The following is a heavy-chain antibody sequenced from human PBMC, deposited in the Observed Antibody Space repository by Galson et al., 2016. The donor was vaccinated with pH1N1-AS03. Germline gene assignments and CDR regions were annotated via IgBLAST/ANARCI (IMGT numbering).Heavy chain of an antibody. J-gene: IGHJ4*02. CDR1: GSSIDNSDW. Sequence: ETLSLTCSVSGSSIDNSDWWNWVRQPPGKGLEWIAEIHHSGSIYRSPSLARRVSVSMDRSKNQVSLTLSSVTAADTALYYCVRDRQYNKSWAFDIWGQGILVTVSS. D-gene: IGHD1-14*01. V-gene: IGHV4/OR15-8*01. CDR3: VRDRQYNKSWAFDI. CDR2: IHHSGSI.